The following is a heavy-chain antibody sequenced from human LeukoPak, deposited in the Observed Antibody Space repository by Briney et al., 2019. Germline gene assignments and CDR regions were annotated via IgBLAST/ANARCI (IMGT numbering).Heavy chain of an antibody. CDR3: ARDFPYYYDSSGYYYGIDY. V-gene: IGHV4-30-4*01. J-gene: IGHJ4*02. D-gene: IGHD3-22*01. CDR2: IYYSGST. Sequence: SETLSLTCTVSGGSISSGDYYWSCIRQPPGKGLECIGYIYYSGSTYYNPSLKSRVTISVDTSKNQFSLKLSSVTAADTAVYYCARDFPYYYDSSGYYYGIDYWGQGTLVTVSS. CDR1: GGSISSGDYY.